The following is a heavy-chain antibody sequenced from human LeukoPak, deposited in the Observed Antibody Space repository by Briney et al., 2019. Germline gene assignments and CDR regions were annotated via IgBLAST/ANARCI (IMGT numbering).Heavy chain of an antibody. Sequence: GTSLRLSCAVSGFTFSSYGMHWVRQAPGKGLEWVAVISYDGSNKNYAESVKGRFTISRDNSQNTLYLQMNSLGPGDTAVYHCARDYYDSRGYYGDPPWGQGTLVTVSS. CDR3: ARDYYDSRGYYGDPP. D-gene: IGHD3-22*01. CDR2: ISYDGSNK. V-gene: IGHV3-30*03. J-gene: IGHJ4*02. CDR1: GFTFSSYG.